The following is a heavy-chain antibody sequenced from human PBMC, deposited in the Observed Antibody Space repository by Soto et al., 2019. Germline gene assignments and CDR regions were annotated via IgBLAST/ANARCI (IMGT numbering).Heavy chain of an antibody. V-gene: IGHV1-58*01. CDR3: AADVTAWQQMVPSDY. CDR2: IAVGSGHT. D-gene: IGHD2-8*01. Sequence: ASVKVSCKASGFTFTSSAFQWVRQARGQRLEWIGWIAVGSGHTNYAQGFQDRVTLTRDMSTATTYMELSRLTSEDTAIYYCAADVTAWQQMVPSDYWGQGTLVTVSS. J-gene: IGHJ4*02. CDR1: GFTFTSSA.